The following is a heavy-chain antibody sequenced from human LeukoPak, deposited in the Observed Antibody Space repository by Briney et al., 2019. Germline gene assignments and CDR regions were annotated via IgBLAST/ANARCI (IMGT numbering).Heavy chain of an antibody. J-gene: IGHJ3*02. CDR3: TRLYSSGWRYDAFQI. V-gene: IGHV1-3*04. D-gene: IGHD6-19*01. CDR2: INTGTGNT. CDR1: GYTFTNYA. Sequence: ASVKVSCRSSGYTFTNYALHWARQAPGQSLEWMGWINTGTGNTKSSQNLQDRVTFTMDTPATTAYMELSSLRSEDTAVYYCTRLYSSGWRYDAFQIWGQGTMVTVSS.